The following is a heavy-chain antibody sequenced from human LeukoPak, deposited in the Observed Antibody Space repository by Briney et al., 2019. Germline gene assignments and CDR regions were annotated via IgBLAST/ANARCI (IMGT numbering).Heavy chain of an antibody. J-gene: IGHJ4*02. CDR1: GFTFSSYW. CDR3: AVAAYDFWTGYYYD. Sequence: PGGSLRLSCAASGFTFSSYWMSWVRQAPGKGLEWVANIKQDGSEKYYVDSEKGRFTISRDNAKKSLYLQMNSLRAEDTAVYYCAVAAYDFWTGYYYDWGQGTLVTVSS. CDR2: IKQDGSEK. D-gene: IGHD3-3*01. V-gene: IGHV3-7*01.